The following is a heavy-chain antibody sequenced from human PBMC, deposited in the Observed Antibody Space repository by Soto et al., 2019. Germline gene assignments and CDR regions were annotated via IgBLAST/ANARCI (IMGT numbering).Heavy chain of an antibody. CDR3: ARGKRITIFGVVITQGGPNWFDP. D-gene: IGHD3-3*01. Sequence: ASVKVSCKASGYTFTSYYMHWVRQAPGQGLEWMGIINPSGGSTSYAQKFQGRVTMTRDTSTSTVYMGLSSLRSEDTAVYYCARGKRITIFGVVITQGGPNWFDPWGQGTLVTVSS. V-gene: IGHV1-46*01. CDR1: GYTFTSYY. J-gene: IGHJ5*02. CDR2: INPSGGST.